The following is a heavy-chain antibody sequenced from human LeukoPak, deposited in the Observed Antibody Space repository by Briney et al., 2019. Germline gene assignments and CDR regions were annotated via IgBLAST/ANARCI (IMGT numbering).Heavy chain of an antibody. CDR3: AKSIEMATIGIDY. Sequence: GGSLRLSCAASGFTFSNFWMHWVRQAPGKGLVWVALIYGDGSFTRYADSVKGRFTISRDNAKNSLYLQMNSLRAEDTAVYYCAKSIEMATIGIDYWGQGTLVTVSS. J-gene: IGHJ4*02. V-gene: IGHV3-74*01. CDR1: GFTFSNFW. D-gene: IGHD5-24*01. CDR2: IYGDGSFT.